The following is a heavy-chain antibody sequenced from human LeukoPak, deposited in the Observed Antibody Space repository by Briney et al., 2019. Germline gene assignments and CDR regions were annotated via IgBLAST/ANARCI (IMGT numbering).Heavy chain of an antibody. J-gene: IGHJ6*03. V-gene: IGHV4-39*07. Sequence: PSESLSLTCTDPRGSICSSSYYCGWVRQPPRKGLEWIGRIYYRGSTYYNPALKSRVTISVDTSKNQFSLKLSSVTAADTAVYYCARFYIAARRFGYYYYYYMDVWGKGTTVTVSS. CDR2: IYYRGST. CDR1: RGSICSSSYY. D-gene: IGHD6-6*01. CDR3: ARFYIAARRFGYYYYYYMDV.